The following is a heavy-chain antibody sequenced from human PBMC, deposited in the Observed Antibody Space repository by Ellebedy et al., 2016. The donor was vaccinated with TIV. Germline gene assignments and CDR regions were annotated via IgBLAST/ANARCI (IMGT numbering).Heavy chain of an antibody. V-gene: IGHV3-23*01. CDR3: AKELVSRGSLTFDY. CDR2: IGPHNDYT. J-gene: IGHJ4*02. D-gene: IGHD6-19*01. Sequence: GESLKISCAASGFTFRNYAMAWVRQAPGKGLEWVSAIGPHNDYTFYIDSVGGRFTISRDNSKNTLYLQMDSLGVEDTAVYYCAKELVSRGSLTFDYWGQGAQVTVSS. CDR1: GFTFRNYA.